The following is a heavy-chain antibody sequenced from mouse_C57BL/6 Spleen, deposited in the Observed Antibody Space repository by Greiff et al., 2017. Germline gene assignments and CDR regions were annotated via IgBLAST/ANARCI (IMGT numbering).Heavy chain of an antibody. Sequence: VKLMESGPGLVQPSQSLSITCTVSGFSLTSYGVHWVRQSPGKGLEWLGVIWSGGSTDYNAAFISRLSISKDNSKSQVFFKMNSLQADDTAIYYCARKGSYDGYYWFAYWGQGTLVTVSA. CDR1: GFSLTSYG. CDR2: IWSGGST. V-gene: IGHV2-2*01. J-gene: IGHJ3*01. CDR3: ARKGSYDGYYWFAY. D-gene: IGHD2-3*01.